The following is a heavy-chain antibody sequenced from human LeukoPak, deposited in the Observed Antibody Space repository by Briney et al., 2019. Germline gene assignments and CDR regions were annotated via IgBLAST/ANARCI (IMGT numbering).Heavy chain of an antibody. D-gene: IGHD2-2*01. CDR1: GGTFSSYA. V-gene: IGHV1-69*04. CDR2: IIPILGIA. Sequence: SVKVSCKASGGTFSSYAISWVRQAPGQGLEWMGRIIPILGIANYAQKFQGRVTITADKSTSTAYMELSSLRSEDTAVYYCARAWTCSSTSCYVYYYYGMDVWGQGTTVTVSS. CDR3: ARAWTCSSTSCYVYYYYGMDV. J-gene: IGHJ6*02.